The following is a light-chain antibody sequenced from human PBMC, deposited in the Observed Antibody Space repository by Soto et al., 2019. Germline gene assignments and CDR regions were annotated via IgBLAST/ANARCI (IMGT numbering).Light chain of an antibody. V-gene: IGKV4-1*01. CDR2: WAS. CDR3: LQYYDIPRT. Sequence: DTVMTQSPDSLAVSLGERATINCKSSQSILYSSNNKNYIAWYQQKPGQPPKLLIRWASTRESGVPDRFSGSGSETDFTLTISSQQAEDVAVYYCLQYYDIPRTFGQGTRVDIK. J-gene: IGKJ1*01. CDR1: QSILYSSNNKNY.